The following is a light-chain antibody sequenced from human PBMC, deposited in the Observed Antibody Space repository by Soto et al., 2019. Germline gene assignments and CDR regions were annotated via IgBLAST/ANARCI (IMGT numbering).Light chain of an antibody. V-gene: IGKV3-11*01. Sequence: EIVLTQSPATLSLSPGESATLSCRVSQSVGTALACHQQKPGQAPRLLIFHSSERAVAIPARFSGSGSVTDFPLTISSLEPEDSSVYYCQQRHNCGLTFGPGTTVVV. CDR1: QSVGTA. CDR3: QQRHNCGLT. J-gene: IGKJ3*01. CDR2: HSS.